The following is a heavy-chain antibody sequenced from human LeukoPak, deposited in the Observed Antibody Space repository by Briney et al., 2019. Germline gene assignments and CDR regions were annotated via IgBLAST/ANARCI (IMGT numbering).Heavy chain of an antibody. Sequence: PGGSLRLSCAASGFTVSSNYMTWVRQAPGKGLEWVSVIYGGGSTYYADSVKGRFTISRDNSKNTLYLQMNSLRAEDTAVYYCAKHLWRDLLWFGEGYYFGYWGQGTLVTVSS. D-gene: IGHD3-10*01. J-gene: IGHJ4*02. CDR1: GFTVSSNY. CDR3: AKHLWRDLLWFGEGYYFGY. V-gene: IGHV3-66*04. CDR2: IYGGGST.